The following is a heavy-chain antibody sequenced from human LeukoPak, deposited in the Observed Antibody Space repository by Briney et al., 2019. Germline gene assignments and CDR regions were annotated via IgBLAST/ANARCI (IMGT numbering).Heavy chain of an antibody. V-gene: IGHV3-23*01. CDR1: GFTFSAYA. CDR2: ISVSGGGT. Sequence: PGGSLRLSCVASGFTFSAYAMTWVRQAPGKGLEWVSSISVSGGGTYYADSVRGRFTISRDNSKSTLYLQMNSLRAEDTAVYYCAKDRYSSSWYYFDSWGQGTLVTVSS. J-gene: IGHJ4*02. D-gene: IGHD6-13*01. CDR3: AKDRYSSSWYYFDS.